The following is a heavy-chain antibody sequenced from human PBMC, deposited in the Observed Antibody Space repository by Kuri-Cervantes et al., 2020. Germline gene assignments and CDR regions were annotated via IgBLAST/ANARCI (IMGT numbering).Heavy chain of an antibody. CDR2: ITPFNGNT. D-gene: IGHD1-26*01. Sequence: SVKVSCKASGYTFTYRYLHWVRQAPGQALEWMGWITPFNGNTNYAQKLQGRVTMTTDTSTSTAYMELRSLRSDDTAVYYCAREGSYYAFDIWGQGTMVTDSS. CDR3: AREGSYYAFDI. J-gene: IGHJ3*02. CDR1: GYTFTYRY. V-gene: IGHV1-45*02.